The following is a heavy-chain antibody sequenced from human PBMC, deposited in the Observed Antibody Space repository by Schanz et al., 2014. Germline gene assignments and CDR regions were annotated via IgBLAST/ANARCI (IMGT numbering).Heavy chain of an antibody. D-gene: IGHD2-2*01. CDR3: ARSTSMYFLQ. CDR2: ISGRGDST. Sequence: EVQLVESGGGLVQPGGSLRLSCTASGFSFSTYAMNWVRQAPGKGLEWVSLISGRGDSTLYADSVKGRFTISRDNAKNTLYLQMNSLRAEDTAVYYCARSTSMYFLQWGQGTLVTVSS. V-gene: IGHV3-23*04. CDR1: GFSFSTYA. J-gene: IGHJ1*01.